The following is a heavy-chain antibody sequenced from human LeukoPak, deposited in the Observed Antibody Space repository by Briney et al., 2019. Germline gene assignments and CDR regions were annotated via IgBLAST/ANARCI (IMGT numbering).Heavy chain of an antibody. J-gene: IGHJ5*02. CDR2: IYHSGST. Sequence: GSLRLSCAASGFTFSSYEMNWVRQAPGKGLEWIGEIYHSGSTNYNPSLKSRVTISVDKSKNQFSLKLSSVTAADTAVYYCARIIAEQYNWFDPWGQGTLVTVSS. CDR3: ARIIAEQYNWFDP. V-gene: IGHV4-4*02. CDR1: GFTFSSYEM. D-gene: IGHD3-10*01.